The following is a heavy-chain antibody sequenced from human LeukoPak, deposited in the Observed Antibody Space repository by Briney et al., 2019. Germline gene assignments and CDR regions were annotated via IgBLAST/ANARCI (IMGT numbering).Heavy chain of an antibody. Sequence: GGSLRLSCAVSGFTFSNARMSWVRQAPGKGLEWVAIIKQDGSEKYYVDSVKGRFTISRDNAKNSLYLQMNSLRAEDTAVYYCARDWYVWGKGTTVTISS. CDR1: GFTFSNAR. J-gene: IGHJ6*04. CDR3: ARDWYV. CDR2: IKQDGSEK. V-gene: IGHV3-7*01.